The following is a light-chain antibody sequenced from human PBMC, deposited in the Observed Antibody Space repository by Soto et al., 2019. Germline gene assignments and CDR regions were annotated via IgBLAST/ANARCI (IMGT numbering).Light chain of an antibody. CDR1: QSVNSTS. V-gene: IGKV3-20*01. CDR2: GAS. CDR3: QRYYASLWT. J-gene: IGKJ1*01. Sequence: EIVLTQSTGTLSLSPGERATLSCRASQSVNSTSLAWYQQKPGQAPRLLIHGASSRATGIPDRFSGSGSGTDFTLTISRLEPEDFAVYFCQRYYASLWTFGQGTKVEIK.